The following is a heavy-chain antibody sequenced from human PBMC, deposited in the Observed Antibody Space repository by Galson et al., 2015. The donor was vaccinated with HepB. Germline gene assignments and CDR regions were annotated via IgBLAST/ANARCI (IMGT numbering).Heavy chain of an antibody. Sequence: SVKVSCKASGGTFSSYTISWVRQAPGQGLEWMGRIIPILGIANYAQKFQGRVTIAADKSTSTAYMELSSLRSEDTAVYYCARDFIAAAGTLIYWFDPWGQGTLVTVSS. CDR2: IIPILGIA. J-gene: IGHJ5*02. CDR3: ARDFIAAAGTLIYWFDP. CDR1: GGTFSSYT. V-gene: IGHV1-69*04. D-gene: IGHD6-13*01.